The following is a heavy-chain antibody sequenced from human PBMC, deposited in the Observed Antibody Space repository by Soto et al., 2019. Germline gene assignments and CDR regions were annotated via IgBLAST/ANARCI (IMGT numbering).Heavy chain of an antibody. D-gene: IGHD3-10*01. Sequence: SQTLSLTCAVSGGSIISSNWWSWVRQPPGKGLDMIEEIYHSGSTNYNPSLKSRVTISVDKSKNQFSLKLSSVTAADTAVYYCARELLWFGENRYYYYYYGMDVWGQGTTVTVSS. J-gene: IGHJ6*02. CDR1: GGSIISSNW. CDR2: IYHSGST. V-gene: IGHV4-4*02. CDR3: ARELLWFGENRYYYYYYGMDV.